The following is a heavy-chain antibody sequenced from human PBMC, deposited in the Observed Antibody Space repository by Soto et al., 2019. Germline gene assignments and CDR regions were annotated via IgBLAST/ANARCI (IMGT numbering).Heavy chain of an antibody. V-gene: IGHV3-21*01. CDR3: ARESEDLTSNFDY. Sequence: GGSLRLSCAASGFTFTRYSMNWVRQAPGKGLEWVSSISSTTNYIYYGDSMKGRFTISRDNAKKSLYLEMNSLRAEDTAVYYCARESEDLTSNFDYWGQGTLVTVSS. J-gene: IGHJ4*02. CDR1: GFTFTRYS. CDR2: ISSTTNYI.